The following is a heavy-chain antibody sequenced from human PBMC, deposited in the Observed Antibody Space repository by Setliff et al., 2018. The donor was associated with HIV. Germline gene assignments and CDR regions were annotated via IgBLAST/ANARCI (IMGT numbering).Heavy chain of an antibody. V-gene: IGHV4-61*02. D-gene: IGHD3-22*01. CDR1: GDSVSSSPYY. Sequence: SETLSLTCSVSGDSVSSSPYYWSWIRQPAGKGLEWIGRFDSTGSPDYNPSLKSRVTISVDTSKNQFSLKLSSVTAADTAVYFCARQTYYYDNSGHNWFDPWGQGTLVTVSS. J-gene: IGHJ5*02. CDR3: ARQTYYYDNSGHNWFDP. CDR2: FDSTGSP.